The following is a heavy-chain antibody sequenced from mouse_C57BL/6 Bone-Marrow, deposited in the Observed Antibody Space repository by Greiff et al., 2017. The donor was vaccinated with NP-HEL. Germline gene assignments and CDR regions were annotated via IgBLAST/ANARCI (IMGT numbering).Heavy chain of an antibody. J-gene: IGHJ4*01. CDR3: AKAPRWFYYAMCY. CDR2: IYPGSGST. V-gene: IGHV1-55*01. D-gene: IGHD2-3*01. CDR1: GYTFTSYW. Sequence: QVQLKQPGAELVKPGASVKMSCKASGYTFTSYWITWVKQRPGQGLEWIGDIYPGSGSTNYNEKFKSKATLTVDTSSSTAYMQLSSLTSEDSAVYYCAKAPRWFYYAMCYWGQGTSVTVST.